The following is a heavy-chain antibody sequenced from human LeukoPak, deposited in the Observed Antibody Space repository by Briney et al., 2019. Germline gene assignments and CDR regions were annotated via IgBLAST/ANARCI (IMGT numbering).Heavy chain of an antibody. D-gene: IGHD3-22*01. CDR2: ISGSGVTP. CDR1: GFTFSTYA. Sequence: GGSLRLSCAASGFTFSTYAMSWVRQAPGKGLEWVSAISGSGVTPYYADSVKGRFTISRDNSKNTLYLQMNSLRAEDTAVYYCAKDYNRYYYDTSGHATFDCWGQGTLVTVSS. CDR3: AKDYNRYYYDTSGHATFDC. J-gene: IGHJ4*02. V-gene: IGHV3-23*01.